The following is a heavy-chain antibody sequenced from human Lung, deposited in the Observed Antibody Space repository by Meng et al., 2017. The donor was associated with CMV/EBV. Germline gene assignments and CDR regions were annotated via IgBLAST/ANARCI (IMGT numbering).Heavy chain of an antibody. CDR3: ATSQCSSANCRDAYNWFNS. D-gene: IGHD2-2*01. J-gene: IGHJ5*01. Sequence: SVXVSXXTSGGTFSDYTISWVRQAPGQGLEWMGRVTPIVGIPRYAQIFQDRVTITADKFTSTTYMELTGLTSTDTAVYYCATSQCSSANCRDAYNWFNSWGQGNXVTGAS. V-gene: IGHV1-69*02. CDR2: VTPIVGIP. CDR1: GGTFSDYT.